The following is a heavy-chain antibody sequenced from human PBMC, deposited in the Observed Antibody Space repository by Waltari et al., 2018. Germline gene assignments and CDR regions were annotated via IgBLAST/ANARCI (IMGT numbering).Heavy chain of an antibody. Sequence: EVQLVESGGHLIQPGGSLRLSCAASSFTVSSYYMNWVRQAPGKGLEWVLIPYHSVNTYFADSAESRFTFSRDNSKNTLYLQMNSLRVEDTAVYYCARGNTKYGMDVWGQGTTVTVSS. CDR3: ARGNTKYGMDV. D-gene: IGHD3-10*01. CDR1: SFTVSSYY. V-gene: IGHV3-53*01. J-gene: IGHJ6*02. CDR2: PYHSVNT.